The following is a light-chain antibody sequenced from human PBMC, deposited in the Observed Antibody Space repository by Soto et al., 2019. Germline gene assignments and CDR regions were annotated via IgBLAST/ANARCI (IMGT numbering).Light chain of an antibody. CDR1: SSNIGSNY. CDR2: RNN. V-gene: IGLV1-47*01. CDR3: AAWDDSLSGPV. J-gene: IGLJ2*01. Sequence: QSVLTQPPSASGTPGQRVTISCSGSSSNIGSNYVYWYQQLPGTAPKLLIYRNNQRPSGVPERFSGSKSGTSGTLAISGLRSEDEADYYCAAWDDSLSGPVFGGGTKLTVL.